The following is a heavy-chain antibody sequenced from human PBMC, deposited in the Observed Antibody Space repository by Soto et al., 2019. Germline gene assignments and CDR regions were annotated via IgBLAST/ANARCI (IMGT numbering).Heavy chain of an antibody. D-gene: IGHD3-10*01. CDR1: GFTLSSYA. CDR3: ARGQRALITYGPFDP. J-gene: IGHJ5*02. V-gene: IGHV3-23*01. CDR2: FSGTGGYT. Sequence: HPGGSLRLSCAASGFTLSSYAMSWARQAPGKGLEWVSTFSGTGGYTYYADSVKGRFTISRDDSKNTLFLHMNSLRAADTAVYYCARGQRALITYGPFDPWGQGTLVTVSS.